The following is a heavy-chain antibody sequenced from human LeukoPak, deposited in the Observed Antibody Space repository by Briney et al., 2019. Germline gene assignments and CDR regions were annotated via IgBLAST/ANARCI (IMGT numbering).Heavy chain of an antibody. V-gene: IGHV1-18*01. CDR1: GYTFTSYG. CDR2: ISAYNGNT. J-gene: IGHJ4*02. D-gene: IGHD2-8*01. Sequence: ASVKVSCKASGYTFTSYGISWVRQAPGQGLEWMGWISAYNGNTNYAQKLQGRVTMTTDTSTSTAYMELRSLRSDDTAVYYCAGSLGYCTSNVCYLKYWGQGTLVTVSS. CDR3: AGSLGYCTSNVCYLKY.